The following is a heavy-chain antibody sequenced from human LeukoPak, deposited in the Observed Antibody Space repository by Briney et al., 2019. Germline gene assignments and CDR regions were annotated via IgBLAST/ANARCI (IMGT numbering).Heavy chain of an antibody. CDR2: INPNSGGT. J-gene: IGHJ4*02. CDR3: ARDERWLPFDY. V-gene: IGHV1-2*02. CDR1: GYTFTAYY. Sequence: GASVKVSCKASGYTFTAYYIHWVRQAPGQGLEWMGWINPNSGGTNYAQKFQGRVTMTRDTSISTAYMELSSLRSEDTAVYYCARDERWLPFDYWGQGTLVTVSS. D-gene: IGHD5-24*01.